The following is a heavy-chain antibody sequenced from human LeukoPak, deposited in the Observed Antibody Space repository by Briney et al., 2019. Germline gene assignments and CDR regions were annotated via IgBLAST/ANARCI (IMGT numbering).Heavy chain of an antibody. CDR3: ARGKGVGATVFDY. Sequence: ASVKVSCKASGGTFSSYAISWVRQAPGQGLEWMGRINPNSGGTNYAQKFQGRVTMTRDTSISTAYMELSRLRSDDTAVYYCARGKGVGATVFDYWGQGTLVTVSS. CDR2: INPNSGGT. J-gene: IGHJ4*02. V-gene: IGHV1-2*06. CDR1: GGTFSSYA. D-gene: IGHD1-26*01.